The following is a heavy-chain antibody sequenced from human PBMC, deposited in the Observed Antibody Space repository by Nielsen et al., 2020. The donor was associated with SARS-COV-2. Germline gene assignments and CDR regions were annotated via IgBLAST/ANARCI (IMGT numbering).Heavy chain of an antibody. CDR1: GFTVSSNY. D-gene: IGHD4-17*01. Sequence: GGSLRLSCAASGFTVSSNYMNWVRQAPGKGLEWVSSISSSSSYIYYADSVKGRFTISRDNAKNSLYLQMNSLRAEDTAVYYCARDYGDYDFDYWGQGTLVTVSS. V-gene: IGHV3-21*01. CDR3: ARDYGDYDFDY. CDR2: ISSSSSYI. J-gene: IGHJ4*02.